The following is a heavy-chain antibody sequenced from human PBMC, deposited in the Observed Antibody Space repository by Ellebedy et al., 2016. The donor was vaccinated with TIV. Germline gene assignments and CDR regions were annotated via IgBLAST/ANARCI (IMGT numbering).Heavy chain of an antibody. CDR3: ARGRSGTYIHHAFDD. J-gene: IGHJ4*02. CDR1: GFTFSSYD. Sequence: GESLKISCAASGFTFSSYDMSWVRQAPGKGLEWVSGFGLSADTAYYADSVKGRFTVSRDNSANTLYLQMNSLRVEDTAIYYCARGRSGTYIHHAFDDWGQGTLVTVSS. D-gene: IGHD1-14*01. V-gene: IGHV3-23*01. CDR2: FGLSADTA.